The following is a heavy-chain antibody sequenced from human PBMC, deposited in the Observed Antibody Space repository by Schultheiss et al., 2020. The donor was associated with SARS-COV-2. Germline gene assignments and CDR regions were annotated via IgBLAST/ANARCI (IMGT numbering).Heavy chain of an antibody. D-gene: IGHD2-15*01. CDR3: ARRGAVSVAAKAFDI. CDR1: GFTFSSYA. J-gene: IGHJ3*02. Sequence: GGSLRLSCAASGFTFSSYAMHWVRQAPGKGLEWVSAIGTAGDTYYPGSVKGRFTISRENAKNSLYLQMNSLRAGDTAVYYCARRGAVSVAAKAFDIWGQGTLVTVSS. V-gene: IGHV3-13*01. CDR2: IGTAGDT.